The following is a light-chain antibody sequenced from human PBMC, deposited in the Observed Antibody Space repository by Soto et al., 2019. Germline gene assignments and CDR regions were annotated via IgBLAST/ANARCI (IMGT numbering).Light chain of an antibody. CDR2: DVS. CDR1: SSDVGGYNY. CDR3: SSYTSSTSVV. Sequence: QSVLTHPASVSGSPGQSITISCTGTSSDVGGYNYVSWYQQHPGNAPKLMIYDVSNRPSVVSNRFSGSKSGNTASLTISGLQAEDEADYYCSSYTSSTSVVFGGGTKLTVL. V-gene: IGLV2-14*01. J-gene: IGLJ2*01.